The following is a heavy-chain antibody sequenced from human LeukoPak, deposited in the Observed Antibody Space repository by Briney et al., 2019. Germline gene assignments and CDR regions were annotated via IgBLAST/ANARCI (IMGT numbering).Heavy chain of an antibody. J-gene: IGHJ2*01. Sequence: PGRSLRLSCAASGFTFSSYSMNWVRQAPGKGLEWVSYISSSSSTIYYADSVKGRFTISRDNAKNSLYLQMNSLRAEDTAVYYCARSPGLGKDWYFDLWGRGTLVTVSS. CDR3: ARSPGLGKDWYFDL. V-gene: IGHV3-48*04. CDR1: GFTFSSYS. D-gene: IGHD7-27*01. CDR2: ISSSSSTI.